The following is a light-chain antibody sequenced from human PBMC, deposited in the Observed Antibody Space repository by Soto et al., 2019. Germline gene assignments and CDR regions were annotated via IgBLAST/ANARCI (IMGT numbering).Light chain of an antibody. Sequence: DIQMTQSPSSLSAYVGDRVTMTCRASQSISSYLNWYQLKPGKAPKLLIYAASSLKSGVPSRFSGSGSGTDFTLTISSMQTEDFATYYCKQSHNTHPTVGKGTKVEIK. CDR2: AAS. V-gene: IGKV1-39*01. CDR1: QSISSY. CDR3: KQSHNTHPT. J-gene: IGKJ1*01.